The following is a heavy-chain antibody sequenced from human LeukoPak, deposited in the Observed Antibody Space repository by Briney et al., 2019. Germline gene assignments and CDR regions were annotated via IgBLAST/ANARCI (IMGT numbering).Heavy chain of an antibody. CDR2: ISGSGGST. Sequence: GGSLILSCAASGFTFSSYAMSWVRQAPGKGLEWVSAISGSGGSTYYADSVKGRFTISRDNSKNTLYLQMNSLRAEDTAVYYCARVDYGDYGFDYWGQGTLVTVSS. V-gene: IGHV3-23*01. CDR1: GFTFSSYA. CDR3: ARVDYGDYGFDY. J-gene: IGHJ4*02. D-gene: IGHD4-17*01.